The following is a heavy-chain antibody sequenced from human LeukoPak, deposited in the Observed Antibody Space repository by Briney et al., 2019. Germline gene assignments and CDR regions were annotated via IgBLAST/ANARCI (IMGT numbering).Heavy chain of an antibody. CDR2: ISGSGGNT. Sequence: PGGSLRLSCAASGFTFAKYAMSWVRQAPGRGLEWVSAISGSGGNTYYADSVKGRFTISRDNSKNTLYLQMNSLRADDTAVYYCARNHHNSGGRCDFWGQGTLVTVSS. V-gene: IGHV3-23*01. CDR3: ARNHHNSGGRCDF. J-gene: IGHJ4*02. D-gene: IGHD2-15*01. CDR1: GFTFAKYA.